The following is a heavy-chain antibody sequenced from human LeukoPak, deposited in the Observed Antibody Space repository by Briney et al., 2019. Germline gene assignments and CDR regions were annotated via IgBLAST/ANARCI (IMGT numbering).Heavy chain of an antibody. Sequence: GASVKVSCKTSGYTFTSNGIIWVRQAPGQGLEWMGWISAYNGNTNYAQKLQGRVTMTTDTSTSTAYMELRSLRSDDTAVYYCARERVGYCSSTSCRNWFDPWGQGTLVTVSS. D-gene: IGHD2-2*03. CDR3: ARERVGYCSSTSCRNWFDP. V-gene: IGHV1-18*01. CDR1: GYTFTSNG. CDR2: ISAYNGNT. J-gene: IGHJ5*02.